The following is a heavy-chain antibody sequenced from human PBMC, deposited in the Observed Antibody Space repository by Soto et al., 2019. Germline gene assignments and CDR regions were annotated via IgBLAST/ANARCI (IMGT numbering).Heavy chain of an antibody. D-gene: IGHD6-13*01. V-gene: IGHV4-30-4*02. J-gene: IGHJ5*02. CDR3: ATGRRIAAAGTDWFDP. CDR2: IYYIGST. CDR1: GGSISSGDCY. Sequence: SVTLSHTCTVSGGSISSGDCYWSWILQPPGKGLEWILYIYYIGSTYYNPSLKSRVTISVDTSKNQFSLKLSSVTAAVTAVYYCATGRRIAAAGTDWFDPSGQGTLVTVSS.